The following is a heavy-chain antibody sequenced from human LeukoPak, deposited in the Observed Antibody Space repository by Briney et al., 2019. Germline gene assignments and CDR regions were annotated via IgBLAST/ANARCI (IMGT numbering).Heavy chain of an antibody. D-gene: IGHD1-26*01. J-gene: IGHJ4*02. CDR2: ISGSGGST. CDR1: GFTFSSYA. CDR3: AKASTFSGSSVDY. V-gene: IGHV3-23*01. Sequence: GGSLRLSCAASGFTFSSYAMSWVRQAPGKRLEWFSAISGSGGSTYYADSVKGRFTISRDNSMNTLSLQMNGLGADDTAVYYCAKASTFSGSSVDYWGQGTLVTVSS.